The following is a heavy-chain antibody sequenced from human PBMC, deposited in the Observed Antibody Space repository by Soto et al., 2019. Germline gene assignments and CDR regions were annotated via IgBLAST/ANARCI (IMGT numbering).Heavy chain of an antibody. CDR1: GGSISSYY. CDR2: IYYSGST. CDR3: ASTCGGDCYDY. D-gene: IGHD2-21*01. V-gene: IGHV4-59*01. J-gene: IGHJ4*02. Sequence: SETLSLTYTVSGGSISSYYWSWIRQPPGKGLEWIGYIYYSGSTNYNPSLKSRVTISVDTSKNQFSRKLSSVTAADTAVYYCASTCGGDCYDYWGQGTLVTVSS.